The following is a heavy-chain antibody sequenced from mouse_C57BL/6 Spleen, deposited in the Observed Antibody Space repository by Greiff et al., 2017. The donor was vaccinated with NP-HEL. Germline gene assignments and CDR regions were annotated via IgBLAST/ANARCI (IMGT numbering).Heavy chain of an antibody. Sequence: VQLQQPGAELARPGASVKLSCKASGYTFTSYGISWVKQSTGQGLEWIGEIYPRSGNTYYNEKFKGKATLTADKSSSTAYMELRSLTSEDSAVYFCARPSSTVVEFDYWGQGTTLTVSS. V-gene: IGHV1-81*01. CDR1: GYTFTSYG. D-gene: IGHD1-1*01. J-gene: IGHJ2*01. CDR3: ARPSSTVVEFDY. CDR2: IYPRSGNT.